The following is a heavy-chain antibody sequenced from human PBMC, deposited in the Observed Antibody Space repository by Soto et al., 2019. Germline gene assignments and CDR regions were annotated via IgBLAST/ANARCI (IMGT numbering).Heavy chain of an antibody. J-gene: IGHJ6*03. CDR1: GFTFSSYA. D-gene: IGHD1-1*01. CDR3: AKAKVPDYYYYMDV. Sequence: GGSLRLSCAASGFTFSSYAMSWVRQAPGKGLEWVSAISGSGGSTYYADSVKGRFTISRDNSKNTLYLKMNSLRAEETAVYYCAKAKVPDYYYYMDVWGKGTTVTVSS. CDR2: ISGSGGST. V-gene: IGHV3-23*01.